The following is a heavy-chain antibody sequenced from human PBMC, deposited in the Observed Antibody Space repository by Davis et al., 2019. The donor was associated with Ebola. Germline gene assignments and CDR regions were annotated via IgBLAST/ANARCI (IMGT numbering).Heavy chain of an antibody. CDR1: GFSVSDKY. Sequence: GESLKISCAASGFSVSDKYMSWVRQAPGKGLEWVSVIYRDGRMYHADSVKGRFTISRDNSKNTLYLQMNSLRVEDTAVYYCARHVYGDFWYFDLWGRGTRVTVSS. J-gene: IGHJ2*01. V-gene: IGHV3-66*04. D-gene: IGHD4-17*01. CDR3: ARHVYGDFWYFDL. CDR2: IYRDGRM.